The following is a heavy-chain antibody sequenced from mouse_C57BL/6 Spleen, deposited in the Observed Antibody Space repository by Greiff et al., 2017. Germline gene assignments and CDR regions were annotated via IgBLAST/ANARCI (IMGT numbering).Heavy chain of an antibody. CDR3: VRDQGNWEAWFAY. CDR1: GFTFNTYA. V-gene: IGHV10-3*01. D-gene: IGHD4-1*01. Sequence: EVMLVESGGGLVQPKGSLKLSCAASGFTFNTYAMHWVRQAPGKGLEWVARIRRKSSNYATYYADSVKDRFTISRDDSQSMLYLQMNNLKTEDTAMYYCVRDQGNWEAWFAYWGQGTLVTVSA. J-gene: IGHJ3*01. CDR2: IRRKSSNYAT.